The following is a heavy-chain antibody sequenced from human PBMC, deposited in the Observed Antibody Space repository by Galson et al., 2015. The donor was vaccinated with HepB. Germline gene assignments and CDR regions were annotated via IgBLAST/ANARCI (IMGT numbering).Heavy chain of an antibody. J-gene: IGHJ4*02. V-gene: IGHV7-4-1*02. CDR3: ARDRGSGSHFFDY. Sequence: SVKVSCKVSGYSFTKYGLNWVRQAPGQGLEWMGWININTGNPTYAQGFTGRFVFSLDISVNTAYLQISSLKAEDTAVYYCARDRGSGSHFFDYWGQGTLVTVSS. CDR1: GYSFTKYG. CDR2: ININTGNP. D-gene: IGHD2-15*01.